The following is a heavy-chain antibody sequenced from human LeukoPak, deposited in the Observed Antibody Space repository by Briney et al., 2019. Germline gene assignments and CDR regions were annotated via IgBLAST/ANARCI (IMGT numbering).Heavy chain of an antibody. D-gene: IGHD5-12*01. CDR3: ARGGVAKFISPYYFDY. V-gene: IGHV1-8*01. CDR2: MNPNSGNT. Sequence: ASVKVSCKASGYTFTSYDINWVRQATGQGLEWMGWMNPNSGNTGYAQKFQGRVTITRNTSISTAYMGLSSLRSEDTAVYYCARGGVAKFISPYYFDYWGQGTLVTVSS. J-gene: IGHJ4*02. CDR1: GYTFTSYD.